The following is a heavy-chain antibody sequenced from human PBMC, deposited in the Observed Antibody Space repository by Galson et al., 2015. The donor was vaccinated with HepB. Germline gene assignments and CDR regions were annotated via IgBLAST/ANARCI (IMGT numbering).Heavy chain of an antibody. J-gene: IGHJ6*03. CDR2: INHSGST. Sequence: SETLSLTCAVYGGSFSGYYWSWIRQPPGKGLEWIGEINHSGSTNYNPSLKSRVTISVDTSKNQFSLKLSSVTAADTAVYYCARGLSVRFPNEPYYYYYYYMDVWGKGTTVTVSS. CDR3: ARGLSVRFPNEPYYYYYYYMDV. D-gene: IGHD1-1*01. CDR1: GGSFSGYY. V-gene: IGHV4-34*01.